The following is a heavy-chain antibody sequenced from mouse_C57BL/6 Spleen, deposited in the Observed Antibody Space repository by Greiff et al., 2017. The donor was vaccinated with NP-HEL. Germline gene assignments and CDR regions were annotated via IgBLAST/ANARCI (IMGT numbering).Heavy chain of an antibody. J-gene: IGHJ4*01. CDR3: ARPTLQDAMDY. CDR1: GFTFSDYG. CDR2: ISSGSSTI. D-gene: IGHD2-10*01. Sequence: EVKVVESGGGLVKPGGSLKLSCAASGFTFSDYGMHWVRQAPEKGLEWVAYISSGSSTIYYADTVKGRFTISRDNAKNTLFLQMTSLRSEDTAMYYCARPTLQDAMDYWGQGTSVTVSS. V-gene: IGHV5-17*01.